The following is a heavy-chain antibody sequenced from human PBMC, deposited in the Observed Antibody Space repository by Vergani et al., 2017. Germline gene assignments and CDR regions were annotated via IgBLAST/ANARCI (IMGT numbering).Heavy chain of an antibody. D-gene: IGHD3-3*01. J-gene: IGHJ6*03. CDR3: ATGGGIVEWFKPPYYYMDV. CDR2: FDPEDGET. V-gene: IGHV1-24*01. Sequence: QVQLVQSGAEVKKPGASVKVSCKVSGYTLTELSMHWVRQAPGKGLEWMGGFDPEDGETIYAQKFQGRVTMTEDTSTDTAYRELSRLRSEDTAVYYCATGGGIVEWFKPPYYYMDVWGKGTTVTGSS. CDR1: GYTLTELS.